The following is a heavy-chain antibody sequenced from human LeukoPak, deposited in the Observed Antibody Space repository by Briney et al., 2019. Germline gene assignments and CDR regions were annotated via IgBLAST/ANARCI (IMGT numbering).Heavy chain of an antibody. D-gene: IGHD3-9*01. V-gene: IGHV3-23*01. CDR2: ISVRGDST. J-gene: IGHJ4*02. Sequence: PGGSLRLSCAVSGFAFSGYAMSWVRQAPGKGLEGGAAISVRGDSTYYADSAKGRFTISRDNSKKTLSLQMNSLRAEDTAVYYCAREFPRQYYDILTGYFDYWGQGTLVTVSS. CDR1: GFAFSGYA. CDR3: AREFPRQYYDILTGYFDY.